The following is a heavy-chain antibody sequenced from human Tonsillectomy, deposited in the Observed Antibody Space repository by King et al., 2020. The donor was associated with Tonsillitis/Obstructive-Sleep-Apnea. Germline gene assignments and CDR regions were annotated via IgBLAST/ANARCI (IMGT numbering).Heavy chain of an antibody. CDR3: ARRDYYTMDV. Sequence: QLVQSGAEVKKPGASVKVSCKASGYTFTGYYLHWVRQAPGQGLEWMGWINPNSGGTKYAQKFQGRVSMTRDTSISTAYMELNRLRSDDTAVYYCARRDYYTMDVWGQGTTVTVSS. J-gene: IGHJ6*02. V-gene: IGHV1-2*02. CDR1: GYTFTGYY. CDR2: INPNSGGT.